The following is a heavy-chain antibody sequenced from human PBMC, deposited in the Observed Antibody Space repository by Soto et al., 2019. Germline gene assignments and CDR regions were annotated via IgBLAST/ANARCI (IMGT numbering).Heavy chain of an antibody. Sequence: QVQLVQSGAEVKKPGSSVKVSCKASGGTFSSYAISWVRQAPGQGLEWMGGIIPIFGTANYAQKFQGRVTITADESTSTAYMELSSLRSEDTAVYYCARTVYLALPGDSSHGRDVWGQGTTVTVSS. CDR2: IIPIFGTA. J-gene: IGHJ6*02. V-gene: IGHV1-69*01. CDR1: GGTFSSYA. D-gene: IGHD7-27*01. CDR3: ARTVYLALPGDSSHGRDV.